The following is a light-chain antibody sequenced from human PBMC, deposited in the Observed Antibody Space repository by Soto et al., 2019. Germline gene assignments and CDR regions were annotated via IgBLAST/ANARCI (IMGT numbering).Light chain of an antibody. CDR1: QSISRT. CDR2: DAS. CDR3: QQYNNWPLT. Sequence: EILITQAPNSLSVTPGARATLSCRASQSISRTLAWYQQKSGQPPRLLIYDASTRATGFPARFSGSGSGTEFTLTISSLQSEDFAVYYCQQYNNWPLTSCGGTKVDIK. J-gene: IGKJ4*01. V-gene: IGKV3D-15*01.